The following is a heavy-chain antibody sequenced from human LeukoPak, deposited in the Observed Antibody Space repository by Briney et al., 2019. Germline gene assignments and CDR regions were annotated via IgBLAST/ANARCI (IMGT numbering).Heavy chain of an antibody. V-gene: IGHV3-74*01. CDR2: IHTDGSST. CDR3: ARGRTSGGFDY. CDR1: GFTFSSYW. D-gene: IGHD3-10*01. J-gene: IGHJ4*02. Sequence: PGGSLRLSCAASGFTFSSYWMHWVRQGRKGLVWVSRIHTDGSSTTYAVSVKGRLTISTDNAKNTVYLQRNSMRAEDTAVYYCARGRTSGGFDYWGKGTLVTVSS.